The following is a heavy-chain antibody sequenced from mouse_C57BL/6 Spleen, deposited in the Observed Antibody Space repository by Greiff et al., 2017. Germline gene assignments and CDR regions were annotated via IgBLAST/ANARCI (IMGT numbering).Heavy chain of an antibody. J-gene: IGHJ2*01. CDR1: GYTFTDYY. CDR3: ARRRTKVVFDY. V-gene: IGHV1-26*01. Sequence: EVQLQQSGPELVKPGASVKISCTASGYTFTDYYMNWVKQSPGKSLEWIGDINPNNGGTSYNKKFKGKATLTVDKSSSTAYMELRGLTSEDSAVYYCARRRTKVVFDYWGKGTTLTVSS. CDR2: INPNNGGT. D-gene: IGHD1-1*01.